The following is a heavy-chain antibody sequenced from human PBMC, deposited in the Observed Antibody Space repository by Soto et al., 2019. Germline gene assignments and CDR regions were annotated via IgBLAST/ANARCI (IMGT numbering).Heavy chain of an antibody. Sequence: QVQLVESGGGVVQPGRSLRLSCAASGFTFSSYAMHWVRQAPGKGLEWVAGISYDGSNKYYADSVKGRFTISRDNSKNTLYLQMNSLGAEDTAVYYCARGTYTVTTGLVYWGQGTLVTVCS. D-gene: IGHD4-17*01. CDR3: ARGTYTVTTGLVY. J-gene: IGHJ4*02. V-gene: IGHV3-30-3*01. CDR2: ISYDGSNK. CDR1: GFTFSSYA.